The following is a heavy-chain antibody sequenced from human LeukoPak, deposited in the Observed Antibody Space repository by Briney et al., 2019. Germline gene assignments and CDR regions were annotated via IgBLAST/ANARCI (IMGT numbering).Heavy chain of an antibody. V-gene: IGHV3-30*02. Sequence: GGSLRPSCAASGFTFSTYGMHWVRQAPGKGLEWVTFIQYDGTNKYYADSVKGRFTISRDNSKNTLYLHMNSLRAEDTAVYYCAKPAKTDAFDIWGQGTMVTVSS. D-gene: IGHD4/OR15-4a*01. CDR2: IQYDGTNK. CDR3: AKPAKTDAFDI. CDR1: GFTFSTYG. J-gene: IGHJ3*02.